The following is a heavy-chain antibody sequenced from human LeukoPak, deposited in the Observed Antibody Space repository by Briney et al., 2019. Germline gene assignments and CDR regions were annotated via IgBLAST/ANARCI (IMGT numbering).Heavy chain of an antibody. J-gene: IGHJ5*02. CDR3: ARRLAAAGYWFDP. CDR2: ISAYNGNT. D-gene: IGHD6-13*01. CDR1: GYSFTSYG. V-gene: IGHV1-18*01. Sequence: GESLKISCKGSGYSFTSYGISWVRQAPGQGLEWMGWISAYNGNTNYAQKLQGRVTMTTDTSTSTAYMELRSLRSDDTAVYYCARRLAAAGYWFDPWGQGTLVTVSS.